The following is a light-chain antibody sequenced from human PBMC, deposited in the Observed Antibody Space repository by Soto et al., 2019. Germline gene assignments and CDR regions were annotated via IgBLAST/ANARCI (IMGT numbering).Light chain of an antibody. V-gene: IGKV3-11*01. CDR3: QQRSNWPRFT. Sequence: EIVLTQSPATLSLSPGERATLSCRASQSVSNYLAWYQQKPGQAPRLLIYDASNSATGIPARFSGSGSGTDFTLTISSLEPEEFAVYYCQQRSNWPRFTFGQGTKVEIK. CDR2: DAS. CDR1: QSVSNY. J-gene: IGKJ2*01.